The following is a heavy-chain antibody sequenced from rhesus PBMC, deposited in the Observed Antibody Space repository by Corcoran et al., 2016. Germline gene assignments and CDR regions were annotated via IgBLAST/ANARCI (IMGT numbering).Heavy chain of an antibody. CDR3: AKGRYYYDSGYYKPFDY. Sequence: DVQLVESGGGLVQPGGSLRLSCAASGFTFSSYGMSWVRQAPGKGLEWVSYISNSCGRTYTADSVKGPFTITRDHSKNTLSLQMNSLRAEDTAVYYCAKGRYYYDSGYYKPFDYWGQGVLVTVSS. CDR2: ISNSCGRT. D-gene: IGHD3-28*01. V-gene: IGHV3S5*01. J-gene: IGHJ4*01. CDR1: GFTFSSYG.